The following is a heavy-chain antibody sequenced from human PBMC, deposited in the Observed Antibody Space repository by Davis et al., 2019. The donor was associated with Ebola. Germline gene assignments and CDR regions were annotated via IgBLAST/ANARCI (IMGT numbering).Heavy chain of an antibody. CDR1: GLSFSTYD. D-gene: IGHD5-18*01. CDR3: GRDRYSYGYGYFDY. Sequence: GGSLRLSCAVSGLSFSTYDMNWVRQAPGKGLEWVSYITSSGGRQYYADSVKGRFTITRDNDKKSLYLQMANLRSDDTGVYYCGRDRYSYGYGYFDYWGQGTLVTVSS. CDR2: ITSSGGRQ. J-gene: IGHJ4*02. V-gene: IGHV3-48*03.